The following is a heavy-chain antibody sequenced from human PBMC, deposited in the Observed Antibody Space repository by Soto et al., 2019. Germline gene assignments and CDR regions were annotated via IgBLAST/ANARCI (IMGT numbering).Heavy chain of an antibody. CDR1: GGSISSYY. Sequence: SETLSLTCTVSGGSISSYYWSWIRQPPGKGLEWIGYIYYSGSTNYNPSLKSRVTISVDTSKNQFSLKLSSVTAADTAVYYCAGDQGVLEWELPYGMDVWGQGTTVTVSS. CDR3: AGDQGVLEWELPYGMDV. J-gene: IGHJ6*02. CDR2: IYYSGST. V-gene: IGHV4-59*12. D-gene: IGHD1-26*01.